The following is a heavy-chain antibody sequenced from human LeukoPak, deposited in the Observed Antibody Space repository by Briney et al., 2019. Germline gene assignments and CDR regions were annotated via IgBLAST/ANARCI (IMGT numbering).Heavy chain of an antibody. CDR3: ARVKGYSYGFSPRYFDS. V-gene: IGHV4-34*01. J-gene: IGHJ4*02. Sequence: PSETLSLTCAVYGGSFSGYYWSWIRQPPGKGLEWIGEINHSGSTNYNPSLKSRVTISVDTSKNQFSLKLSSVTAADTAVYYCARVKGYSYGFSPRYFDSWGQGTLVTVSS. CDR2: INHSGST. D-gene: IGHD5-18*01. CDR1: GGSFSGYY.